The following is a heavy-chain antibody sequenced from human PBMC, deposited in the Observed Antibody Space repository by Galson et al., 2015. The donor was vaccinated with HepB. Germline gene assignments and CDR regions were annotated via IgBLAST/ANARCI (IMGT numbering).Heavy chain of an antibody. CDR2: IIPIFGTA. J-gene: IGHJ6*03. Sequence: SVKVSCKASGGTFSSYAISWVRQAPGQGLEWMGGIIPIFGTANYAQKFQGRVTITADESTSTAYMELSSLRSEDTAVYYCARGGSSWSNYYYYYMDVWGKGTTVTVSS. D-gene: IGHD6-13*01. CDR3: ARGGSSWSNYYYYYMDV. CDR1: GGTFSSYA. V-gene: IGHV1-69*13.